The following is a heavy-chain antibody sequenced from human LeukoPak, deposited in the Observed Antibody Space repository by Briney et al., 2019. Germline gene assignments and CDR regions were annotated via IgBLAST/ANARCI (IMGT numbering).Heavy chain of an antibody. CDR2: IYYSGST. J-gene: IGHJ5*02. CDR3: ARDYYGSGSYYTSWFDP. D-gene: IGHD3-10*01. Sequence: PSETPSLTCTVSGGSISSYYWSWIRQPPGKGPEWIGYIYYSGSTNYNPSLKSRVTISVDTSKNQFSLKLSSVTAADTAVYYCARDYYGSGSYYTSWFDPWGQGTLVTVSS. CDR1: GGSISSYY. V-gene: IGHV4-59*01.